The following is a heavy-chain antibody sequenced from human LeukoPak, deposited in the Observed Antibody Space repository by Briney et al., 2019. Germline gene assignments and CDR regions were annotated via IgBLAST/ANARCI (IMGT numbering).Heavy chain of an antibody. Sequence: ASVKVSCKASGGTFSSYGISWVRQAPGQGLEWMGRIIPILGIANYAQKFQGRVTITADKSTSTAYMELSSLRSEDTAVYYCARVRPPDNWNYYYYGMDVWGQGTTVTVSS. CDR1: GGTFSSYG. D-gene: IGHD1-1*01. CDR3: ARVRPPDNWNYYYYGMDV. CDR2: IIPILGIA. J-gene: IGHJ6*02. V-gene: IGHV1-69*04.